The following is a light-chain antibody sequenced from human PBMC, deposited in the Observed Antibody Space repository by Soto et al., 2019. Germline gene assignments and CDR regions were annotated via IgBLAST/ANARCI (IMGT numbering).Light chain of an antibody. V-gene: IGKV3-15*01. J-gene: IGKJ1*01. CDR1: QSVSSN. CDR3: QHYNIWPGT. Sequence: EIVMTQSPATLSVSPGERATLSCRASQSVSSNLAWYQQRPGQAPRLLIYGTFTRATGIPARFSGSGSGTEFTLTISSLQSEDFAVYYCQHYNIWPGTFGQGTKVDIK. CDR2: GTF.